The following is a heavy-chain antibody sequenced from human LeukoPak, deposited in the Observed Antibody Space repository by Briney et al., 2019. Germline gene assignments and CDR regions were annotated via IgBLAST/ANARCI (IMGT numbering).Heavy chain of an antibody. CDR1: GFTFSSYS. Sequence: GGSLRLSCAASGFTFSSYSMNWVRQAPGKGLEWVSYISSSSSTTYYADSVKGRFTISRDNSKNTLYLQMNSLRAEDTAVYYCARVDSSGFFDYYGMDVWGQGTTVTVSS. CDR2: ISSSSSTT. V-gene: IGHV3-48*01. D-gene: IGHD6-19*01. CDR3: ARVDSSGFFDYYGMDV. J-gene: IGHJ6*02.